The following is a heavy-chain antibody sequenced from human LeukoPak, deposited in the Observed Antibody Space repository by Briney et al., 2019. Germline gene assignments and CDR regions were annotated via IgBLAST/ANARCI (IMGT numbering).Heavy chain of an antibody. CDR1: GDSVSSNSAA. D-gene: IGHD2/OR15-2a*01. CDR2: TYYRSRWDK. Sequence: SQTLSLTCAISGDSVSSNSAAWNWIRQSPSRGLEWLGRTYYRSRWDKDYAASLKGRITINVDTSENQFSLQLNSVTPDDTAVYYCAREVGFPLDYWGQGTLVTVSS. J-gene: IGHJ4*02. V-gene: IGHV6-1*01. CDR3: AREVGFPLDY.